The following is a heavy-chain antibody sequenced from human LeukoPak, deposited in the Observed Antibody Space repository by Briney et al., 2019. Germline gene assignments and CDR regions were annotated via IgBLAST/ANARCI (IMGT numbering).Heavy chain of an antibody. Sequence: ASAKVSCKASGYTFTSYYMHWVRQAPGQGLEWMGWINPNSGGTNYAQKFQGRVTMTRDTSISTAYMELSRLRSDDTAVYYCARDAIAAAGTQLPYYYYYMDVWGKGTTVTISS. CDR1: GYTFTSYY. CDR3: ARDAIAAAGTQLPYYYYYMDV. J-gene: IGHJ6*03. CDR2: INPNSGGT. V-gene: IGHV1-2*02. D-gene: IGHD6-13*01.